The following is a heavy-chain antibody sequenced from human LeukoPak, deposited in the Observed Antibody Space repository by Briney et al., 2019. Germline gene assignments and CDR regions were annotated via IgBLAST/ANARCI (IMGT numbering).Heavy chain of an antibody. J-gene: IGHJ3*02. V-gene: IGHV1-69*13. CDR1: GGTFSSYA. Sequence: SVKVSCKASGGTFSSYAISWVRQAPGQGLEWMGGIIPIFGTANYAQKFQGRVTITADESTSTAYMELSSLRSEDTAVYYCAKVRDGDSSGYYDDAFDIWGQGTMVTVSS. CDR3: AKVRDGDSSGYYDDAFDI. D-gene: IGHD3-22*01. CDR2: IIPIFGTA.